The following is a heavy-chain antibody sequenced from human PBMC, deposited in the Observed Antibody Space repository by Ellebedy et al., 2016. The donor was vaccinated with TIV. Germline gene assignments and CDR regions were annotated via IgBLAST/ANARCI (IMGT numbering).Heavy chain of an antibody. Sequence: SETLSLTCAVYGGSFSGYYWSWIRQPPGKGLEWIGEINHSGSTNYNPSLKSRVTVSVDTSKNQFSLKLSSVTAADTAVYYCALIVATTPEYYFDYWGQGTLVTVSS. CDR1: GGSFSGYY. CDR2: INHSGST. J-gene: IGHJ4*02. CDR3: ALIVATTPEYYFDY. V-gene: IGHV4-34*01. D-gene: IGHD5-12*01.